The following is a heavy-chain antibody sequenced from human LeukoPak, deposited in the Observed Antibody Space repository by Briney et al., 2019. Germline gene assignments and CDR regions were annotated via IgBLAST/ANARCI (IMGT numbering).Heavy chain of an antibody. CDR3: TTPEWERVYYFDY. J-gene: IGHJ4*02. CDR2: IKSKTDGGTT. Sequence: GGSLRLSCAASGFTFSNAWMSWVRQAPGKGLEWVGRIKSKTDGGTTDYAAPVKGRFTISRDDSKNTLYLQMNSLKTEDTAAYYCTTPEWERVYYFDYWGQGTLVTVSS. V-gene: IGHV3-15*01. CDR1: GFTFSNAW. D-gene: IGHD1-26*01.